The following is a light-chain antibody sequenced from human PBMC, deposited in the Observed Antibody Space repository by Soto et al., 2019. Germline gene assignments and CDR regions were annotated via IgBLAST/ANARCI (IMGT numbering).Light chain of an antibody. CDR1: SSDVGGYNY. Sequence: QSALTQHRSVSGSPGQSVTISCTGTSSDVGGYNYVSWYQRHPGKAPKLMIYDVSRRPSGVPDRFSGSKSGNTASLTISGLLAEDEADYFCCSLSGSYIRGFGGGTKLTVL. CDR2: DVS. J-gene: IGLJ2*01. V-gene: IGLV2-11*01. CDR3: CSLSGSYIRG.